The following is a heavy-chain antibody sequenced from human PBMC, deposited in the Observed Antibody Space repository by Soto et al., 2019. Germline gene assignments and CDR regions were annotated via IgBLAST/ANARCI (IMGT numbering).Heavy chain of an antibody. CDR2: ISNSGST. CDR1: GGSVTSDEDY. CDR3: ATESGSTYGYFDR. J-gene: IGHJ4*02. D-gene: IGHD5-18*01. Sequence: SETLSLTCTVSGGSVTSDEDYWTWIRQSPGKGLEWIGYISNSGSTGYNPSLKTRLSMSVDRSKNQFTLRLTSVTAADTAVYFCATESGSTYGYFDRWGQGTLVTVSS. V-gene: IGHV4-30-4*01.